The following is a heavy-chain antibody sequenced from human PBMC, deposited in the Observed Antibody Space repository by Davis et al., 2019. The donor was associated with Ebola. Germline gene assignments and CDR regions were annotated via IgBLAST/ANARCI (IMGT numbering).Heavy chain of an antibody. Sequence: GESLKISCAASGFTFSSYAMHWVRQAPGQRLEWMGWINAGNGNTKYSQKFQGRVTITRDTSASTAYMELSSLRSEDTAVYYCAREPIAVAGYYFDYWGQGTLVTVSS. V-gene: IGHV1-3*01. J-gene: IGHJ4*02. D-gene: IGHD6-19*01. CDR1: GFTFSSYA. CDR2: INAGNGNT. CDR3: AREPIAVAGYYFDY.